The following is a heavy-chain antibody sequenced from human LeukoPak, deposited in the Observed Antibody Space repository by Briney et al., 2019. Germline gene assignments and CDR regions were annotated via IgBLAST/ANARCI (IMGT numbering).Heavy chain of an antibody. V-gene: IGHV3-23*01. J-gene: IGHJ4*02. CDR1: GFTFSSYA. CDR2: ISGSGGTT. CDR3: AKDIGYYGSGSYPYYFDY. Sequence: GGSLRLSCAASGFTFSSYAMSWVRQAPGKGLEWVSAISGSGGTTYNADSVKGRFTISRDNSKSTLYLQMNSLRAEDTAVYYCAKDIGYYGSGSYPYYFDYWGQGTLVTVSS. D-gene: IGHD3-10*01.